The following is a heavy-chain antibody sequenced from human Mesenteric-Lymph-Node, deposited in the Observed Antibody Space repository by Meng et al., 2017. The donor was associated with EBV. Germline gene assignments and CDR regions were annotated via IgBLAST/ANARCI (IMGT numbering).Heavy chain of an antibody. CDR1: AGSTSSRNW. CDR3: ARVGQWLPIDY. V-gene: IGHV4-4*02. Sequence: VRPRGPAPGRRKPSGPLSPATAVSAGSTSSRNWWIWVPQPPGKGLEWIGEIYHSGSTNYNPSLKSRVTISVDKSKNQFSLNLSSVTAADTAVYYCARVGQWLPIDYWGQGTLVTVSS. D-gene: IGHD6-19*01. CDR2: IYHSGST. J-gene: IGHJ4*02.